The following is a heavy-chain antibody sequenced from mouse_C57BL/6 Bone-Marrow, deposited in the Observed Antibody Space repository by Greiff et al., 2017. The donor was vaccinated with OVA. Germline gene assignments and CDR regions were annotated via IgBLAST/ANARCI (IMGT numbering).Heavy chain of an antibody. CDR3: ARDGYHH. V-gene: IGHV5-12*01. CDR2: ISNGGGST. CDR1: GFTFSDYY. Sequence: EVMLVESGGGLVQPGGSLKLSCAASGFTFSDYYMYWVRQTPEKRLEWVVYISNGGGSTYYPDTVKGRFTISRDNAKNTLYLQMSRLKSEDTAMYYCARDGYHHWGQGTLVTVSA. D-gene: IGHD2-3*01. J-gene: IGHJ3*01.